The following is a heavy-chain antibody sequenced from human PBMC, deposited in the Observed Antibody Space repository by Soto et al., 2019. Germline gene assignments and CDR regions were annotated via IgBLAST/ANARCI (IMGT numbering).Heavy chain of an antibody. J-gene: IGHJ6*01. CDR1: GGSINSYY. D-gene: IGHD3-3*01. V-gene: IGHV4-59*01. CDR2: IYYSGSS. Sequence: SETLSLTCTVSGGSINSYYWNRIRQPPGKGLEWIGYIYYSGSSNYNHSLKIRVAISVNTSKNQFSLMLSSVTAADTAMYYFAKNDDHDSYYHGLDVWSQGTTVPVSS. CDR3: AKNDDHDSYYHGLDV.